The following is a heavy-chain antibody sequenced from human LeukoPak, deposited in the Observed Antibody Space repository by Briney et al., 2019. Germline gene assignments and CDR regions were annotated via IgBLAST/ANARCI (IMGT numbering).Heavy chain of an antibody. Sequence: SETLSLTCAVYGGSFSGYYWSWIRQPPGKGLEWIGEINHSGSTNYNPSLKSRVTISVDTSKNQFSLKLSSVTAADTAVYYCARGLIQLWLQQYYYYGMDVWGQGTTVTVSS. D-gene: IGHD5-18*01. CDR2: INHSGST. J-gene: IGHJ6*02. V-gene: IGHV4-34*01. CDR3: ARGLIQLWLQQYYYYGMDV. CDR1: GGSFSGYY.